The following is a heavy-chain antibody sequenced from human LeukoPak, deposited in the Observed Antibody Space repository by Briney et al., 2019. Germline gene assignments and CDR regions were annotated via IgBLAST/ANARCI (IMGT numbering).Heavy chain of an antibody. CDR1: GGTFSSYA. Sequence: SVKVSCKAPGGTFSSYAISWVRQAPGQGLEWMGGIIPIFGTANYAQKFQGRVTITADESTSTAYMELSSLRSEDTAVYYCASATLGSSYTYYGMDVWGQGTTVTVSS. CDR3: ASATLGSSYTYYGMDV. J-gene: IGHJ6*02. D-gene: IGHD2-15*01. V-gene: IGHV1-69*13. CDR2: IIPIFGTA.